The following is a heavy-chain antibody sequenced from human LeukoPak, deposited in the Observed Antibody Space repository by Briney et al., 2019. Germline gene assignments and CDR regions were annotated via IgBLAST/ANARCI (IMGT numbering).Heavy chain of an antibody. V-gene: IGHV3-48*01. D-gene: IGHD3-10*01. CDR1: GFIFSSYS. CDR2: ISSRSSII. CDR3: ARAGDPLLWFGEGMDV. J-gene: IGHJ6*03. Sequence: GGSLRLSCAASGFIFSSYSMNCVRRAPGKGLEWVSYISSRSSIIYYADSVKGRFTISRDNSKNTLYLQMNSLRAEDTAVYYCARAGDPLLWFGEGMDVWGKGTTVTVSS.